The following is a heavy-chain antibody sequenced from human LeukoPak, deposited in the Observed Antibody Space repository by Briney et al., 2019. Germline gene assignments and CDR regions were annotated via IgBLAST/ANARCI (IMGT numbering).Heavy chain of an antibody. CDR3: RDPFDY. V-gene: IGHV3-64*02. CDR1: GFTFSSYV. J-gene: IGHJ4*02. Sequence: GGSLRLSCVASGFTFSSYVMHWVRQAPGKGLEYVAAISSNGGTKYYADSVKGRFTISRDNSKNTLYLQMNSLRAEDTAVYYCRDPFDYWGQGTLVTVSS. CDR2: ISSNGGTK.